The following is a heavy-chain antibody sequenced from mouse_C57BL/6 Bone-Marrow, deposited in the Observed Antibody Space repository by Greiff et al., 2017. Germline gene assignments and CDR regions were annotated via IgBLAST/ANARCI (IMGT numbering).Heavy chain of an antibody. D-gene: IGHD2-1*01. V-gene: IGHV1-69*01. CDR2: IDPSDSYT. CDR1: GYTFTSYW. J-gene: IGHJ2*01. Sequence: QVQLQQPGAELVMPGASVKLSCKASGYTFTSYWMHWVKQRPGQGLEWIGEIDPSDSYTNYNQKFKGKSTLTVDKSSSTAYMQLSSLTSEDSAVYCCARGNYRFDYWGQGTTLTVSS. CDR3: ARGNYRFDY.